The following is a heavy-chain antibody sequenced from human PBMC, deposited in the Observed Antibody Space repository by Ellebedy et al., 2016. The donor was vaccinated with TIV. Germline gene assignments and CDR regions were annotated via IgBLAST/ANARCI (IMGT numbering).Heavy chain of an antibody. V-gene: IGHV3-33*06. CDR2: IWYDGSNK. CDR1: GFTFSSYG. D-gene: IGHD1-20*01. CDR3: AKDWEANDNWSYLPLFDY. J-gene: IGHJ4*02. Sequence: GESLKISCAASGFTFSSYGMHWVRQAPGKGLEWVAVIWYDGSNKYYADSVRGRFTISRDNSKNTVYLQMNSLRAEDTALYYCAKDWEANDNWSYLPLFDYWGQGTLVTVSS.